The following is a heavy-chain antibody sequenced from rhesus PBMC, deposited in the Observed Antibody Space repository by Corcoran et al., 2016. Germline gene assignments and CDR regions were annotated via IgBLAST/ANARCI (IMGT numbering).Heavy chain of an antibody. Sequence: QVQLQESGPGLVKPSETLSPTCDVSRVSISGNYWYWVRQAPGMGLEWIGRISGTDGNTDYNASLKTRVTISIDTAKNQFSLHLRSVTAADTAVYFCGRHSYPYYADCWGRGVLVTVSS. CDR2: ISGTDGNT. V-gene: IGHV4-173*01. D-gene: IGHD3-22*01. CDR3: GRHSYPYYADC. CDR1: RVSISGNY. J-gene: IGHJ4*01.